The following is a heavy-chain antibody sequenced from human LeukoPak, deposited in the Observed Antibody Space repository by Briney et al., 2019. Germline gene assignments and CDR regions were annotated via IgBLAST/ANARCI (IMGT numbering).Heavy chain of an antibody. J-gene: IGHJ4*02. V-gene: IGHV4-4*02. CDR2: VNLQGST. CDR3: AREGGPYRPLDY. CDR1: GGSNTNTNY. Sequence: SGTLSHTCGVSGGSNTNTNYWTWVRQPPGKGLEWIGEVNLQGSTNYNPSLMGRVAISVDTSENHISLQLTSVTAADTAVYYCAREGGPYRPLDYSGQGTPVTVSS.